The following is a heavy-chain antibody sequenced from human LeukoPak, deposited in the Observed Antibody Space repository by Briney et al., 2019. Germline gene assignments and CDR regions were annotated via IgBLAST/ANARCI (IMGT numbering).Heavy chain of an antibody. Sequence: PGGSLRLSCAASGFTFSSYGRHWVRQAPGKGLEWVAFIRYDGSNKYYADSVKGRFTISRDNSKNTLYLQMNSLRAEDTAVYYCAKITMILTDFDYWGQGTLVTVSS. CDR2: IRYDGSNK. D-gene: IGHD3-22*01. J-gene: IGHJ4*02. V-gene: IGHV3-30*02. CDR1: GFTFSSYG. CDR3: AKITMILTDFDY.